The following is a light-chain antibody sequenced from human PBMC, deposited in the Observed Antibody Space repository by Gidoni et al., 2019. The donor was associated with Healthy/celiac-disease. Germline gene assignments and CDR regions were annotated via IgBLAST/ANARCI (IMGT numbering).Light chain of an antibody. V-gene: IGKV2-28*01. J-gene: IGKJ2*01. CDR2: LGS. CDR3: MQALQTPRT. Sequence: EIVMTQFPPSLPVTPGEPASISCRSSPSPRHSNGYNYLDWYLQKPGQSPQLLIYLGSNRASGVPDRFSGSGSGTDFTLKISRVEAEDVGVYYCMQALQTPRTFGQGTKLEIK. CDR1: PSPRHSNGYNY.